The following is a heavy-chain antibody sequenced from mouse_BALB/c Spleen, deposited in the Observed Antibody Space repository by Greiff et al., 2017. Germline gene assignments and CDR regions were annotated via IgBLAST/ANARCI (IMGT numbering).Heavy chain of an antibody. CDR1: GFTFSSYG. CDR3: ARDQGDNRGFAY. V-gene: IGHV5-6-3*01. J-gene: IGHJ3*01. Sequence: EVQLVESGGGLVQPGGSLKLSCAASGFTFSSYGMSWVRQTPDKRLELVATINSNGGSTYYPDSVKGRFTISRDNAKNTLYLQMSSLKSEDTAMYYCARDQGDNRGFAYWGQGTLVTVSA. D-gene: IGHD2-14*01. CDR2: INSNGGST.